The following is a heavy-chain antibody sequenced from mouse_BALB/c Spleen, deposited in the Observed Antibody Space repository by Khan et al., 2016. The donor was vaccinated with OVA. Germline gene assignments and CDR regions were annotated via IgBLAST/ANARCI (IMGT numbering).Heavy chain of an antibody. Sequence: VQLQQSGPELVEPGASVKMSCKASGYTFTNYVMHWVKQKPGQGLEWIGYINPYNAGTRYNEKFKGKATLTSDISSTTAYMELSSLTSEDSAVDYCAREASNWDFSFPYWGQGTLVTVSA. CDR1: GYTFTNYV. CDR3: AREASNWDFSFPY. D-gene: IGHD4-1*01. CDR2: INPYNAGT. V-gene: IGHV1S136*01. J-gene: IGHJ3*01.